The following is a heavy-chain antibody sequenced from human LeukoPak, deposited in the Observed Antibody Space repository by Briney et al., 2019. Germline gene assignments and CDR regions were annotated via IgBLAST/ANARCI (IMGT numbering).Heavy chain of an antibody. CDR1: GFTFSSYW. V-gene: IGHV3-74*01. D-gene: IGHD6-25*01. Sequence: PGGSLRLSCAASGFTFSSYWMHWVRQAPGKGLVWVSRINSDGSSTSYADSVKGRFTISRDNAKNSLYLQMNSLRAEDTAVYYCAKERHISAANTVDAFNVWGQGTLVTVST. CDR2: INSDGSST. CDR3: AKERHISAANTVDAFNV. J-gene: IGHJ3*01.